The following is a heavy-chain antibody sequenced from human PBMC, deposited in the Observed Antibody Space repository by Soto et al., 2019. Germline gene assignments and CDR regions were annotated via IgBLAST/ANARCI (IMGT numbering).Heavy chain of an antibody. V-gene: IGHV3-23*01. CDR3: AKNHDILTGYGDY. J-gene: IGHJ4*02. Sequence: LRLSCAASGFTFSSYAMSWVRQAPGKGLEWVSAISGSGGSTYYADSVKGRFTISRDNSKNTLYLQMNSLRAEDTAVYYCAKNHDILTGYGDYWGQGTLVTVSS. CDR2: ISGSGGST. D-gene: IGHD3-9*01. CDR1: GFTFSSYA.